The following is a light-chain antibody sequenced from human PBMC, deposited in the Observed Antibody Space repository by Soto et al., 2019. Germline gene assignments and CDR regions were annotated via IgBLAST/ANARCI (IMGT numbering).Light chain of an antibody. CDR3: QHLNDYRYT. CDR1: QAISSS. J-gene: IGKJ2*01. V-gene: IGKV1-9*01. CDR2: AAS. Sequence: DFKLTQSPSFLSASVGDRVTITCRASQAISSSLAWYQHNPGKAPKLLIYAASTLQNGVPSSFSGSGSGTEFTLTISSLQPEDFATYYCQHLNDYRYTFGQGTKVEIK.